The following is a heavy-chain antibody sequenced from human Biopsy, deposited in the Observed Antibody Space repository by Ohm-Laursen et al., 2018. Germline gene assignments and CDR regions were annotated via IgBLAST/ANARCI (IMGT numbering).Heavy chain of an antibody. CDR1: GDSINSSY. J-gene: IGHJ4*02. CDR3: ARQGSGGRSFDY. Sequence: GTLSLTCTVSGDSINSSYWSWIRQAPGKGLEWIGFISNSGNTNYNPSLKSRVTISADTSKNQFSLKLGSVTVADTAVFYCARQGSGGRSFDYWGQGSLVTVSS. D-gene: IGHD2-15*01. V-gene: IGHV4-59*08. CDR2: ISNSGNT.